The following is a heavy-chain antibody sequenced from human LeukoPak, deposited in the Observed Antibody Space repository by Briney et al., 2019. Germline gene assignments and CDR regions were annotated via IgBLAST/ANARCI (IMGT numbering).Heavy chain of an antibody. CDR1: GGTFSSYA. V-gene: IGHV1-69*04. D-gene: IGHD3-3*01. J-gene: IGHJ6*02. CDR3: AREMAIVVVPAAIHRRVPSLLRFLEWLLTVRSYGMDV. CDR2: IIPIFGIA. Sequence: SVKVSCEASGGTFSSYAISWVRQAPGQGLEWMGRIIPIFGIANYAQKFQGRVTITADKSTSTAYMELSSLRSEDTAVYYCAREMAIVVVPAAIHRRVPSLLRFLEWLLTVRSYGMDVWGQGTTVTVSS.